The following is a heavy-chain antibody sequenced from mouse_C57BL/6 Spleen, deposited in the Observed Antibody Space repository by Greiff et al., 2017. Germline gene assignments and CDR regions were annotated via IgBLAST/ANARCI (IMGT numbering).Heavy chain of an antibody. V-gene: IGHV1-55*01. Sequence: QVHVKQSGAELVKPGASVKMSCKASGYTFTSYWITWVKQRPGQGLEWIGDIYPGSGSTNYNEKFKSKATLTVDTSSSTAYMQLSSLTSEDSAVXYCAREDSNYGGYWGQGTTLTVSS. D-gene: IGHD2-5*01. CDR2: IYPGSGST. CDR1: GYTFTSYW. J-gene: IGHJ2*01. CDR3: AREDSNYGGY.